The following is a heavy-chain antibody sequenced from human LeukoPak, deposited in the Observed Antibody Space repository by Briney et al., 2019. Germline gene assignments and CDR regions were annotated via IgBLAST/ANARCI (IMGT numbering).Heavy chain of an antibody. J-gene: IGHJ4*02. D-gene: IGHD1-26*01. CDR1: GFTFSSYA. V-gene: IGHV3-23*01. CDR3: ARVRWELLTFDY. Sequence: GGSLRLSCAASGFTFSSYAMSWVRQAPGKGLEWVSAISGSGGNIYYGDSVEGRFTISGDNSKNTLYLQMNSLRAEDTAVYYCARVRWELLTFDYWGQGTLVTVSS. CDR2: ISGSGGNI.